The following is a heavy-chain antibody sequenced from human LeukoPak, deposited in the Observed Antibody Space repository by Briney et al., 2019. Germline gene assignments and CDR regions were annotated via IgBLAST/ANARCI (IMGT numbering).Heavy chain of an antibody. J-gene: IGHJ5*02. CDR2: INHSGSP. CDR1: GGSFNGYF. D-gene: IGHD3-10*01. Sequence: SETLSLTCAVYGGSFNGYFWSWIRQPPGKGLEWIGEINHSGSPNYNPSLKSRVTISVDTSKNQVSLKLNSVTAADTAVYYCARGPDSGSYYAWFDPWGQETLVTVSS. V-gene: IGHV4-34*01. CDR3: ARGPDSGSYYAWFDP.